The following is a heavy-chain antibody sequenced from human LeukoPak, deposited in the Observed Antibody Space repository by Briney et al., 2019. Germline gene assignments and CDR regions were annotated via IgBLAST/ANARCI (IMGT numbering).Heavy chain of an antibody. V-gene: IGHV3-21*01. CDR1: GFTFSSYS. CDR3: ARAYYYDSAHPGAFDI. J-gene: IGHJ3*02. CDR2: ISSSSSYI. D-gene: IGHD3-22*01. Sequence: GGSLRLSRAASGFTFSSYSMNWVRQAPGKGLEWVSSISSSSSYIYYADSVKGRFTISRDNAKNSLYLQMNSLRAEDTAVYYCARAYYYDSAHPGAFDIWGQGTMVTVSS.